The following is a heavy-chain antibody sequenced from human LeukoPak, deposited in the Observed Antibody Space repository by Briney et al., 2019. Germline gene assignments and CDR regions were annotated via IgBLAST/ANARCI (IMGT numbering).Heavy chain of an antibody. V-gene: IGHV4-39*07. CDR2: GSESGGT. J-gene: IGHJ5*02. CDR1: GASIITTDYY. Sequence: PSETLSLTCTVSGASIITTDYYWGWIRQPPGKGLEWIGEGSESGGTKFNPSLKSRVTISADTSKNQFSLKLNSVTAADTAVYYCAKNGQSGFSFDPWGQGTLVTVSS. CDR3: AKNGQSGFSFDP. D-gene: IGHD3-3*01.